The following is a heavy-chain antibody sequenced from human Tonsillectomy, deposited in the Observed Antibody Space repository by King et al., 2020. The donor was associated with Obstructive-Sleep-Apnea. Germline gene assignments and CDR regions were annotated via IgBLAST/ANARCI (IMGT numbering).Heavy chain of an antibody. V-gene: IGHV4-59*01. Sequence: QLQESGPGLVKPSETLSLTCTVSGGSISNYYWTWIRQPPGKGLEWIGYIYYSGSTNCNPSLKSRVTVSVDTSRNQLSLNLNSLTAADTAVYYCARGVPRSKLKSGWAPFDIWGQGTMVTVSS. CDR2: IYYSGST. CDR1: GGSISNYY. D-gene: IGHD6-19*01. J-gene: IGHJ3*02. CDR3: ARGVPRSKLKSGWAPFDI.